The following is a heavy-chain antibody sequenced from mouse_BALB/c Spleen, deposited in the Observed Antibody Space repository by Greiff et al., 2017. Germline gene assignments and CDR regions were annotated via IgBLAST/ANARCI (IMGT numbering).Heavy chain of an antibody. CDR2: ISYSGST. CDR1: GYSINSDYA. CDR3: ARLYGNYYAMDY. D-gene: IGHD1-2*01. J-gene: IGHJ4*01. V-gene: IGHV3-2*02. Sequence: EVQRVESGPGLVKPSQSLSLTCTVTGYSINSDYAWNWIRQFPGNKLEWMGYISYSGSTSYNPSLKSRITITRDTSKNQFFLQLNSVTTEDTATYYCARLYGNYYAMDYWGQGTSVTVSS.